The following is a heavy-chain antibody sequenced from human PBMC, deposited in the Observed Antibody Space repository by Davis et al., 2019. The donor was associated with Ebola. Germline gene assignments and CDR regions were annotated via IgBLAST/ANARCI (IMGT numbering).Heavy chain of an antibody. J-gene: IGHJ4*02. CDR3: AKAPVEILVVVVALDY. D-gene: IGHD2-15*01. V-gene: IGHV3-21*04. Sequence: GESLKISCAASGFTFSSYSMNWVRQAPGKGLEWVSSISSSSSYIYYADSVKGRFTISRDNAKNSLYLQMNSLRAEDAAVYYCAKAPVEILVVVVALDYWGQGTLVTVSS. CDR1: GFTFSSYS. CDR2: ISSSSSYI.